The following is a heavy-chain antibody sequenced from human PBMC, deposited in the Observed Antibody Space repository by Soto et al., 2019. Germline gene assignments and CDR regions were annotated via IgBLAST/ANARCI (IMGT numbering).Heavy chain of an antibody. CDR3: ASFPSGFGEFNIDY. V-gene: IGHV3-21*01. Sequence: GGSLRLSCAASGFTFSSYSMNWVRQAPGKGLEWVSSISSSSSYIYYADSVKGRFTISRDNAKNSLYLQMNSLRAEDTAVYYCASFPSGFGEFNIDYWGQGTLVTVSS. J-gene: IGHJ4*02. CDR1: GFTFSSYS. D-gene: IGHD3-10*01. CDR2: ISSSSSYI.